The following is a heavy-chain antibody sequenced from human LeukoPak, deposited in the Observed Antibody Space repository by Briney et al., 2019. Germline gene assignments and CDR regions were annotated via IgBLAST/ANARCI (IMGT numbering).Heavy chain of an antibody. V-gene: IGHV4-4*07. J-gene: IGHJ6*03. Sequence: SETLSLTCTVSGGFITNYYWSWIRQPAGKGLEWIGRIYTSGSTNYNPSLKSRVTMSVDTSQNQFSLKLSSVTAADTAVYYCAREPRLKEQWLGQQYYYYYYMDVWGKGTTVTISS. CDR2: IYTSGST. CDR1: GGFITNYY. CDR3: AREPRLKEQWLGQQYYYYYYMDV. D-gene: IGHD6-19*01.